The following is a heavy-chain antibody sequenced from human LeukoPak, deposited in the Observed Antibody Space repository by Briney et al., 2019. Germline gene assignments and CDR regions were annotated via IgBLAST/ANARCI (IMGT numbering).Heavy chain of an antibody. CDR2: IYPGDSDT. Sequence: GESLKISCKGSGYSFTSYWIGWVRQMPGKGLEWMGSIYPGDSDTRYSPSFQGQVTISADKSISTAYLQWSSLKASDTAMYYCARTDIVVVPAATGAFDIWGQGTMVTVSS. CDR3: ARTDIVVVPAATGAFDI. J-gene: IGHJ3*02. CDR1: GYSFTSYW. V-gene: IGHV5-51*01. D-gene: IGHD2-2*01.